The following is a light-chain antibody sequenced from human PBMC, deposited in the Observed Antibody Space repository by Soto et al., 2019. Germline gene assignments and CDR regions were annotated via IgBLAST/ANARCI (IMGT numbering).Light chain of an antibody. J-gene: IGLJ2*01. CDR1: NLEDKY. Sequence: ELTQPPSVSVSPGQTASITCSGDNLEDKYVSWFQQRPGQSPVVVIYQDAKRPSRIPERFSGSNSGNTATLTIGGTQATDEADYYCQAWDSSTAHVVFGGGTKLTVL. CDR2: QDA. CDR3: QAWDSSTAHVV. V-gene: IGLV3-1*01.